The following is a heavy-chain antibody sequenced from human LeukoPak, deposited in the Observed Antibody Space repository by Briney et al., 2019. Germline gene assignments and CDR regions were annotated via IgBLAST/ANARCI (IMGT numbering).Heavy chain of an antibody. D-gene: IGHD3-10*01. V-gene: IGHV3-33*08. CDR1: GFSFSTYG. Sequence: GGSLRLSCAAYGFSFSTYGMHWVRQAPGKRLESVAVIWYDGSHQCYADSVKGRFTISRDMSNNTLYLQMNNLRVDDTALYYCARDLGLRYGSGAYRFDPWGQGTQVIVSS. CDR3: ARDLGLRYGSGAYRFDP. J-gene: IGHJ5*02. CDR2: IWYDGSHQ.